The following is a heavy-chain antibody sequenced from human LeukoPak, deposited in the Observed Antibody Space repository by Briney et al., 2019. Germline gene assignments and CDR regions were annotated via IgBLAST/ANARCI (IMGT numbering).Heavy chain of an antibody. CDR2: ISSSGSTI. CDR1: GFTFSDYY. J-gene: IGHJ5*02. V-gene: IGHV3-11*01. Sequence: GGSLRLSCAASGFTFSDYYMSWIRQAPGKGLEWVSYISSSGSTIYYADSVKGRFTISRDNAKNSLYLQMNSLRAEDTAVYYCARDGHCSSTSCYYWFDPWGQGTLVTVSS. CDR3: ARDGHCSSTSCYYWFDP. D-gene: IGHD2-2*01.